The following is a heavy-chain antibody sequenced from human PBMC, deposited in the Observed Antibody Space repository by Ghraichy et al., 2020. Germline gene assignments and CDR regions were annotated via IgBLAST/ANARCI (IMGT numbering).Heavy chain of an antibody. V-gene: IGHV3-23*01. CDR3: ARDCSHYDSSGYFYRAAAEYFFDY. CDR1: GFSFSSYA. J-gene: IGHJ4*02. CDR2: ISSTAAST. D-gene: IGHD3-22*01. Sequence: GGSLRLSCAASGFSFSSYAMSWVRQAPGKGLEWVSGISSTAASTYYADSVTGQFTISRHNSKNTVYLQMNSLRAEDTAVYYCARDCSHYDSSGYFYRAAAEYFFDYWGQGTLGTVSS.